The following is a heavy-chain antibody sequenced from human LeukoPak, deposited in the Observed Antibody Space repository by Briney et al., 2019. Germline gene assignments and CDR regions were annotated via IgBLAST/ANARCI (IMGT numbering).Heavy chain of an antibody. CDR3: VKNWGGYYFDY. V-gene: IGHV3-23*01. CDR1: GFMFNNYA. D-gene: IGHD7-27*01. J-gene: IGHJ4*02. CDR2: VGLSAAST. Sequence: GESLRLSCAASGFMFNNYAMHWVCQAPGKGLEWVSTVGLSAASTYFAVSVKGRFTVSRDSAKNTISLQMTSLRTDDTAVYFCVKNWGGYYFDYWGQGTLVTVSS.